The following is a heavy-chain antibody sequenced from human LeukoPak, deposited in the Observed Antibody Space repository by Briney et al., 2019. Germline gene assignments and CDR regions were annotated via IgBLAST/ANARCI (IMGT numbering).Heavy chain of an antibody. CDR3: VRSYDRQYDF. Sequence: GGSLRLSCAACGFTFSSYEMNWVRQAPGKGLEWVSYISSSGSTIYYADSVKGRFIISRDNAKNALYLQMNSLRAEDTAVYFCVRSYDRQYDFWGQGTLVTVSS. CDR1: GFTFSSYE. V-gene: IGHV3-48*03. J-gene: IGHJ4*02. CDR2: ISSSGSTI. D-gene: IGHD3-16*01.